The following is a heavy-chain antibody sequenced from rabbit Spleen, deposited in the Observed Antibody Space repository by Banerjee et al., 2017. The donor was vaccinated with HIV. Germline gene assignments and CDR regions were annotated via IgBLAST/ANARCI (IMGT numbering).Heavy chain of an antibody. CDR1: GFSFSSSDY. J-gene: IGHJ4*01. Sequence: QSLEESGGDLVKPGASLTLTCTASGFSFSSSDYMCWVRQAPGKGLEWIACVSAGGGGSTWYASWAKGRFTISKTSSTTVTLQMTSLTAADRATYFCARDLLGVIGWNFYLWGPGTLVTVS. D-gene: IGHD1-1*01. CDR3: ARDLLGVIGWNFYL. V-gene: IGHV1S40*01. CDR2: VSAGGGGST.